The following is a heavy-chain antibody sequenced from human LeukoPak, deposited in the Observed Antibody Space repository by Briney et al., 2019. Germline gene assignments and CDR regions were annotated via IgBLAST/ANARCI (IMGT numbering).Heavy chain of an antibody. Sequence: ASVKVSCKASGGTFSSYAISWVRQAPGQGLEWMGRIIPILGIANYAQKFQGRVTITADKSTSTAYMELSSLRSEDTAVYYCARDFLGHYYGSGSCYDYWGQGTLVTVSS. V-gene: IGHV1-69*04. J-gene: IGHJ4*02. CDR2: IIPILGIA. D-gene: IGHD3-10*01. CDR1: GGTFSSYA. CDR3: ARDFLGHYYGSGSCYDY.